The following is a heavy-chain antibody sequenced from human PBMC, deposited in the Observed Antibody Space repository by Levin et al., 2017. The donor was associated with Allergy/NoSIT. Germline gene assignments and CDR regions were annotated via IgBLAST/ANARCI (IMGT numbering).Heavy chain of an antibody. CDR1: GGSISSGGYY. CDR2: IYYSGST. D-gene: IGHD3-10*01. Sequence: SCTVSGGSISSGGYYWSWIRQHPGKGLEWIGYIYYSGSTYYNPSLKSRVTISVDTSKNQFSLKLSSVTAADTAVYYCASSKNYGSGSPPPAEVDYWGQGTLVTVSS. V-gene: IGHV4-31*03. J-gene: IGHJ4*02. CDR3: ASSKNYGSGSPPPAEVDY.